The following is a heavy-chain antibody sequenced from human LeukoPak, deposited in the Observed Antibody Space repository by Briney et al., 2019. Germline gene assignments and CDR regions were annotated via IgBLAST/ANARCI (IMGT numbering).Heavy chain of an antibody. D-gene: IGHD2/OR15-2a*01. CDR1: GFTFSTYA. Sequence: GGSLRLSCAASGFTFSTYAMHWVRQAPGKGLEYVSAITTNGGSTYYANSVKGRFTISRDNSKNTLYLQMGSLRAGDMAVYYCARGYVLLDYWGQGTLVTVSS. CDR2: ITTNGGST. V-gene: IGHV3-64*01. J-gene: IGHJ4*02. CDR3: ARGYVLLDY.